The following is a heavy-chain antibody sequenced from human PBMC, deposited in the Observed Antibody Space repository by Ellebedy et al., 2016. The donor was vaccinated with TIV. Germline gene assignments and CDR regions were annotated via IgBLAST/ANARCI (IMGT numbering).Heavy chain of an antibody. CDR3: ARSTPLQLPPMDV. J-gene: IGHJ6*02. Sequence: AASVKVSCKASGGTFSSYAISWVRQAPGQGLEWMGRIIPILGIANYAQKFQGRVTITADKSTSTAYMELSSLRSEDTAVYYCARSTPLQLPPMDVWGQGTTVTVSS. CDR2: IIPILGIA. V-gene: IGHV1-69*04. D-gene: IGHD5-18*01. CDR1: GGTFSSYA.